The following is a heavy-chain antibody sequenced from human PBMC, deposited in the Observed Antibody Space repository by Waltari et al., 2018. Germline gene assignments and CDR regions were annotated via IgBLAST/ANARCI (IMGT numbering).Heavy chain of an antibody. J-gene: IGHJ3*02. V-gene: IGHV4-4*07. CDR3: ARSGGMWWLEGAFDI. Sequence: QVHLQESGPGLVKPSGTLSLPCTVSGGLISSYSWSWLRQPAGKGLGLIGRIYTSGSTNYNPSLKSRVTMSVDTSKNQFSLKLSSVTAADTAVYYCARSGGMWWLEGAFDIWGQGTMVTVSS. CDR2: IYTSGST. CDR1: GGLISSYS. D-gene: IGHD2-21*01.